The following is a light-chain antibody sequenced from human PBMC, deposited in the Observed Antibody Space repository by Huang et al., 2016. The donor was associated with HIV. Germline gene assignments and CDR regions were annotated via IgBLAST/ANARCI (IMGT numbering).Light chain of an antibody. CDR1: QSVRSK. J-gene: IGKJ3*01. V-gene: IGKV3-15*01. Sequence: IIMIQSPATLSVSPGDRATLSCSTSQSVRSKLAWYQQKAGQSPRLIIFGASTRATGVPARFSGSGSGTEFTLTISNVQSEDFAVYYCQHYNNWPLFTFGPGTKVDIK. CDR2: GAS. CDR3: QHYNNWPLFT.